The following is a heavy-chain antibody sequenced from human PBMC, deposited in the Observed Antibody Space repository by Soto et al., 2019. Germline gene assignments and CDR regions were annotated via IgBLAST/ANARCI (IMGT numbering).Heavy chain of an antibody. D-gene: IGHD3-10*01. J-gene: IGHJ6*01. CDR3: VRGGVLAVVYYYFGMDV. CDR1: GYTFTSYG. V-gene: IGHV1-18*04. Sequence: ASVKVSCKSSGYTFTSYGISWVRHPPGQGHEWMGWISAYNGNTKYAQKLHGRVTRTTDTSTSTAYMDGMSLRSDVTAVYYCVRGGVLAVVYYYFGMDVWGQGTAVTV. CDR2: ISAYNGNT.